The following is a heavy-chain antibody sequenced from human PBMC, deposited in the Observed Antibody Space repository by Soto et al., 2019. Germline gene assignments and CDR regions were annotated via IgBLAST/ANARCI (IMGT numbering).Heavy chain of an antibody. CDR1: GYTFTSYA. CDR3: ARLGYCSSTSCYTSLYYYYYYGMDV. J-gene: IGHJ6*02. Sequence: ASVKVSCKASGYTFTSYAIRWVRQAPGQGLEWMGWIIAYNGITNYAQKLQGRVTMTTDTSTSTAYMELRSLRSDDTAVYYCARLGYCSSTSCYTSLYYYYYYGMDVWGQGTTVTGSS. V-gene: IGHV1-18*01. D-gene: IGHD2-2*02. CDR2: IIAYNGIT.